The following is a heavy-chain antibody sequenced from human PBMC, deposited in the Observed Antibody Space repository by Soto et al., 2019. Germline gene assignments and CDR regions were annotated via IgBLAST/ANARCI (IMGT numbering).Heavy chain of an antibody. CDR3: ARDPQRIQLWLPPFDY. J-gene: IGHJ4*02. V-gene: IGHV3-7*03. CDR1: GFTFSSYW. D-gene: IGHD5-18*01. CDR2: IKQDGSEK. Sequence: EVQLVESGGGLVQPGGSLRLSCAASGFTFSSYWMSWVRQAPGKGLEWVANIKQDGSEKYYVDSVKGRFTISRDNAKNSLYLQMNSLRAEDTAVYYCARDPQRIQLWLPPFDYWGQGTLVTVSS.